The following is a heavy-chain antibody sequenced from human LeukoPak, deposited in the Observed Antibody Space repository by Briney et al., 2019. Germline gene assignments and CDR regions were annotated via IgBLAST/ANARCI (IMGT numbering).Heavy chain of an antibody. D-gene: IGHD3-10*01. CDR3: ARDFLMLAMVRGAYYYYGMDV. CDR2: INPSGGST. Sequence: ASVKVSCKASGGTFTSYAISWVRQAPGQGLEWMGIINPSGGSTSYAQKFQGRVTMTRDTSTSTVYMELSSLRSEDTAVYYCARDFLMLAMVRGAYYYYGMDVWGQGTTVTVSS. V-gene: IGHV1-46*01. J-gene: IGHJ6*02. CDR1: GGTFTSYA.